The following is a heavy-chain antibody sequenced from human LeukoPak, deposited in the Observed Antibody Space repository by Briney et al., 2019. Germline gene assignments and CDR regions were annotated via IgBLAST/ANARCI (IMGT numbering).Heavy chain of an antibody. CDR2: ISYDGGLK. D-gene: IGHD4-23*01. Sequence: GGSLRLSCEASGFTFKTYAMHWVRQAPGKGLEWVAVISYDGGLKFYGDSVKGRFTISRDNSKNTVYLQMNSLRAEDTAVYYCARDQDYGGTFDYWGQGTLVTVSS. V-gene: IGHV3-30*03. CDR3: ARDQDYGGTFDY. CDR1: GFTFKTYA. J-gene: IGHJ4*02.